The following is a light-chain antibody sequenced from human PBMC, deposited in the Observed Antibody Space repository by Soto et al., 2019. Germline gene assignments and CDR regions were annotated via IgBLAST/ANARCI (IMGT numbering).Light chain of an antibody. Sequence: DIQMTHSPSALSASVGNRVSIPCRASESISSWVAWYQLKPEKAPKLLIYDASSLESGVPSRFSGSGSGTEFTLTISSLQPDDFATYYCQQYNSYVTFGQGTKVDIK. J-gene: IGKJ1*01. CDR3: QQYNSYVT. V-gene: IGKV1-5*01. CDR1: ESISSW. CDR2: DAS.